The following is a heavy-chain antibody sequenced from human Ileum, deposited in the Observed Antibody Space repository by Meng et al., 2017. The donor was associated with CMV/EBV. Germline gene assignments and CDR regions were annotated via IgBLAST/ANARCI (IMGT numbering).Heavy chain of an antibody. CDR1: GFTLSDYF. CDR3: AKDRGVDYGGNSGSFDH. D-gene: IGHD4-23*01. Sequence: GGSLRLSCAASGFTLSDYFMTWIRQAPGKGLEWVAYISSRGGSTWYADSVKGRFTISKDNAKNSLYLQMNSLRGEDTAVYYCAKDRGVDYGGNSGSFDHWGQGTLVTVSS. V-gene: IGHV3-11*01. CDR2: ISSRGGST. J-gene: IGHJ4*02.